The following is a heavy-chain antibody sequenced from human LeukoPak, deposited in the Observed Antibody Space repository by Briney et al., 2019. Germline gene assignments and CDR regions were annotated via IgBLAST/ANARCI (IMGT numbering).Heavy chain of an antibody. V-gene: IGHV4-59*01. CDR2: IYYSGST. CDR1: GGSISSYY. Sequence: PSETLSLTCTVSGGSISSYYWSWIRQPPGKGLEWIGYIYYSGSTNYNPSLKSRVTISVDTSKNQFSLKLSSVTAVDTAVYYCARTPGGYCSSTSCYTVDYWGQGTLVTVSS. CDR3: ARTPGGYCSSTSCYTVDY. D-gene: IGHD2-2*02. J-gene: IGHJ4*02.